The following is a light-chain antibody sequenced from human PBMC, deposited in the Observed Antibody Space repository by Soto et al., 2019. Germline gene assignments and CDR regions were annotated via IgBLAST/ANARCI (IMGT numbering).Light chain of an antibody. V-gene: IGLV2-14*01. CDR1: KIDVHTYNY. J-gene: IGLJ2*01. CDR2: EVI. Sequence: QSALTQPASVSGSPGQSITISCTETKIDVHTYNYVSWYQQVPGEAPKLMIYEVIKRPSGVSSRFSGSKSGNTASLTISGLQAEDEADYYCSSYISRNLVFGGGTKVTVL. CDR3: SSYISRNLV.